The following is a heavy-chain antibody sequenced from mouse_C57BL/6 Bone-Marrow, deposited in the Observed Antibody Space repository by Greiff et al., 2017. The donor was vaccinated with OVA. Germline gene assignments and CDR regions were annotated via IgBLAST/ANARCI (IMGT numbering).Heavy chain of an antibody. V-gene: IGHV5-4*01. CDR1: GFTFSSYA. J-gene: IGHJ2*01. Sequence: EVQLVESGGGLVKPGGSLKLSCAASGFTFSSYAMSWVRQTPEKRLEWVATISDGGSYTYYPDNVKGRFTISRDNAKNNLYLQMSHLKSEDTAMYYCARAITTVVPYYFDYWGQGTTLTVSS. D-gene: IGHD1-1*01. CDR3: ARAITTVVPYYFDY. CDR2: ISDGGSYT.